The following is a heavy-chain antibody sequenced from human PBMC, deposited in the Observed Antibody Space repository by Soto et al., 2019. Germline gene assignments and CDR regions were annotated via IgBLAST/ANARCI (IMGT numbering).Heavy chain of an antibody. V-gene: IGHV3-30-3*01. CDR2: ISYEGSNK. CDR1: GFTFSSYA. D-gene: IGHD1-26*01. Sequence: QVQLVESGGGVVQPGRSLRLSCAASGFTFSSYAMHWVRQAPGKGLEWVAVISYEGSNKYYADAEKGRFTISRDNSNNTLYLQMNTLRAEDTAVYYCARGDGYYYYYGMDVWGQGTTVTVSS. CDR3: ARGDGYYYYYGMDV. J-gene: IGHJ6*02.